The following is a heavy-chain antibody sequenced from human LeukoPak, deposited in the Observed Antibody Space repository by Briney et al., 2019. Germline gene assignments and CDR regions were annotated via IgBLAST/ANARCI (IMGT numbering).Heavy chain of an antibody. CDR2: ISGDGGST. Sequence: GGSLRLSCAASGFTFDDYAMHWVRQAPGKGLEWVSLISGDGGSTYYADSVKGRFTISRDNSKNSLYLQMNSLRTEDTALYYCAKDKAAGYYYYHMDVWGKGTTVTVSS. CDR1: GFTFDDYA. D-gene: IGHD3-10*01. V-gene: IGHV3-43*02. CDR3: AKDKAAGYYYYHMDV. J-gene: IGHJ6*03.